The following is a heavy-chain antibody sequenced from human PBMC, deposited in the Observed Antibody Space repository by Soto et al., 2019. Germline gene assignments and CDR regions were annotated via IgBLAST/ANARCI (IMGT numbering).Heavy chain of an antibody. V-gene: IGHV4-61*01. D-gene: IGHD6-13*01. Sequence: PSETLSLTCTVSGDSIRSGNYYWSWIRQPPGKGLEWIGYIYYSGSTNYNPSLKSRVTISVDTSKNQFSLKLSSVTAADTAVYYCARDRDSSSWYGFDYWGQGTLVTVSS. CDR1: GDSIRSGNYY. J-gene: IGHJ4*02. CDR3: ARDRDSSSWYGFDY. CDR2: IYYSGST.